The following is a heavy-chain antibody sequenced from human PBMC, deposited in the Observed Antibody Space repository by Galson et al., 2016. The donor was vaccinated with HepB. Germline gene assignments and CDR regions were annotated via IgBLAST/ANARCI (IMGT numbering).Heavy chain of an antibody. V-gene: IGHV3-7*01. D-gene: IGHD5-24*01. CDR3: AREGLADGSYFDY. CDR2: IKEDGTFQ. CDR1: GFTFTSYW. Sequence: SLRLSCAASGFTFTSYWMAWIRQAPGRGLEWVATIKEDGTFQCYVDSVKGRFTISRDNTKMSVHLQMNTLRVEDTAIYYCAREGLADGSYFDYWGQGTPVTISS. J-gene: IGHJ4*02.